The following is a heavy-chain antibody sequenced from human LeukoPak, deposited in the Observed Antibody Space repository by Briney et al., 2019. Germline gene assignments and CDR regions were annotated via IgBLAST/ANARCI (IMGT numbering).Heavy chain of an antibody. CDR3: ARDVPPAYYYGSGSPDY. CDR1: GFTFSSYS. V-gene: IGHV3-21*01. J-gene: IGHJ4*02. D-gene: IGHD3-10*01. CDR2: ISSSSSSI. Sequence: GGSLRLSCAASGFTFSSYSMSWVRQAPGKGLEWVSSISSSSSSINYADSLKGRFTISRDNAKNSLYLQMNSLRAEDTAVYYCARDVPPAYYYGSGSPDYWGQGTLVTVSS.